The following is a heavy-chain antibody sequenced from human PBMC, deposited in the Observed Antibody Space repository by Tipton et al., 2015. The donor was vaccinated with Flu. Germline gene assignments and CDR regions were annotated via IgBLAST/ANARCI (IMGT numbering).Heavy chain of an antibody. Sequence: GLVKPSETLSLTCAVYGESFNAHFWSWVRQPPGKRLEWIGEINNGGVTNHNPSLSGRVTFSVDTSKHQFSLKLTSVTAADTAVYYCARASFPVTYSFDYWSQGALVTVSS. J-gene: IGHJ4*02. V-gene: IGHV4-34*01. CDR2: INNGGVT. CDR3: ARASFPVTYSFDY. CDR1: GESFNAHF. D-gene: IGHD4-17*01.